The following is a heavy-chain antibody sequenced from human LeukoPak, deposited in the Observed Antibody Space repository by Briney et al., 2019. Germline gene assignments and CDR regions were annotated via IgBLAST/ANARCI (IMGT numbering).Heavy chain of an antibody. V-gene: IGHV3-30*02. CDR1: GFVFDSHD. Sequence: GGSLRLSCGASGFVFDSHDMHWVRQAPGKGLEWVAFIRYDESNEYYADSVKGRFTISRDNSKNTLYLQMNSLRADDTAVYYCVKDSSWMGEYYFDYWGQGTLVTVSS. J-gene: IGHJ4*02. CDR2: IRYDESNE. D-gene: IGHD3-16*01. CDR3: VKDSSWMGEYYFDY.